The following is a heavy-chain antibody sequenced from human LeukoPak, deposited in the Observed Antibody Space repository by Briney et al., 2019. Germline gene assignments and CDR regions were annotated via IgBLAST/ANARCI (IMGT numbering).Heavy chain of an antibody. CDR1: GASISSYY. D-gene: IGHD2-15*01. J-gene: IGHJ4*02. Sequence: SETLSLTCNVSGASISSYYWSWIRQPPGKGLDWIGYIYDNENTNYNPSLKGRVTISVDTSMNHFSLMLSSVTAADTAVYYCARGRRSGRVAISYSLAYSGQGNMLTV. CDR3: ARGRRSGRVAISYSLAY. CDR2: IYDNENT. V-gene: IGHV4-59*01.